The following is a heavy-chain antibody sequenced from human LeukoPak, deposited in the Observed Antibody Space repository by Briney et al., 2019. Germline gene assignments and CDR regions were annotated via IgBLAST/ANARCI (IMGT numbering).Heavy chain of an antibody. CDR1: GYTFTSYG. D-gene: IGHD3-10*01. CDR3: VKVRGAYYYYGMDV. J-gene: IGHJ6*02. V-gene: IGHV1-18*01. Sequence: GASVKVSCKASGYTFTSYGISWVRQAPGQGLEWMGWISAYNGNTNYAQKLQGRVTMTTDTSTSTAYMELRSLRSDDTAVYYCVKVRGAYYYYGMDVWGQGTTVTVSS. CDR2: ISAYNGNT.